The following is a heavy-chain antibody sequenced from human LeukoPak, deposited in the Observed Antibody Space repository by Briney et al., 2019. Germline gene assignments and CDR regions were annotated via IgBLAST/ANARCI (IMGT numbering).Heavy chain of an antibody. V-gene: IGHV1-46*01. J-gene: IGHJ5*02. CDR2: INPSGGST. CDR3: ARASSGWYQGIRWFDP. Sequence: ASVKVSCKASGYTFTSYYMHWVRQAPGQGLEWMGIINPSGGSTSYAQKFQGRVTMTRDTSTSTAYMELSSLRSEDTAVYYCARASSGWYQGIRWFDPWGQGTLVTVSS. CDR1: GYTFTSYY. D-gene: IGHD6-19*01.